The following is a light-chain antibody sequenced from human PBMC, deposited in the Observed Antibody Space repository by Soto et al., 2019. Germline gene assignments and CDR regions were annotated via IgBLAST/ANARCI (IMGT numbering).Light chain of an antibody. Sequence: QSVLTQPASVSGSPGQSITISCTGTSSDVGGYNYVSWYQQHPGKAPKLMIYEVNNRPSGVSNRFSASKSGNTASLTISGLQAEDEADYYCSSYTSSSTTVFGAGTKLTVL. CDR1: SSDVGGYNY. J-gene: IGLJ1*01. CDR3: SSYTSSSTTV. CDR2: EVN. V-gene: IGLV2-14*01.